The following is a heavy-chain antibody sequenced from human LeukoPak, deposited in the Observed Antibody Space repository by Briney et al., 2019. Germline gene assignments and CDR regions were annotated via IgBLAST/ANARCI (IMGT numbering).Heavy chain of an antibody. J-gene: IGHJ4*02. CDR1: GFSFSDAW. CDR3: AKRTESRKTLEWFDFDY. V-gene: IGHV3-23*01. D-gene: IGHD3-3*01. Sequence: PGGSLRLSCAASGFSFSDAWMNWVRQAPGKGLEWVSAISGSGGSTYYADSVKGRFTISRDNSKNTLYLQMNSLRAEDTAVYYCAKRTESRKTLEWFDFDYWGQGTLVTVSS. CDR2: ISGSGGST.